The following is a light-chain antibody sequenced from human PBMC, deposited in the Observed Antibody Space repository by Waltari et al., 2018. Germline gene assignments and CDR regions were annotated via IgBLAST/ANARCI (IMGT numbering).Light chain of an antibody. J-gene: IGKJ1*01. V-gene: IGKV3-20*01. CDR2: GAS. CDR1: QSVSSSY. Sequence: EIVLTQSPGTLSLSPGERATLPCRASQSVSSSYLAWYQQKPGQAPRLLIYGASSRATSIPDRVSGSAAGTDFTLTISRLGPEDFAVYYCQQYGSTPWAFGQGTKVESK. CDR3: QQYGSTPWA.